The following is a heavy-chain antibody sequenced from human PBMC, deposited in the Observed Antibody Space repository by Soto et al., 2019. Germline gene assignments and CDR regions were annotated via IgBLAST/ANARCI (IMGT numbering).Heavy chain of an antibody. CDR2: ISDSGDTT. D-gene: IGHD3-22*01. CDR3: AKNADSDSSGYYYY. Sequence: EVQLLESGGGLVQPGGSLRLSCAASGFTFSLYAMSWVRQAPGKGPEWVSAISDSGDTTSYADSVRGRFTISRDNSKHTLYLQINRLRAEVTALYYCAKNADSDSSGYYYYWGQGTLVNVSS. J-gene: IGHJ4*02. V-gene: IGHV3-23*01. CDR1: GFTFSLYA.